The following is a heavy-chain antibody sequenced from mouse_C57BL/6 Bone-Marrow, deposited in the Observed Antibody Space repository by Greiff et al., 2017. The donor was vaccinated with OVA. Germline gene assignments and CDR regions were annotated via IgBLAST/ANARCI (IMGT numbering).Heavy chain of an antibody. V-gene: IGHV2-9-1*01. Sequence: VQLKESGPGLVAPSQSLSITCTVSGFSLTSYAISWVRPPPGKGLAWLGVIWTGGGTNSNSALKSRLSLSKDNSKSQVFLKMNSLQTDDTARYYCASFTTVGYFDVWGTGTTVTVSS. CDR1: GFSLTSYA. CDR2: IWTGGGT. CDR3: ASFTTVGYFDV. D-gene: IGHD1-1*01. J-gene: IGHJ1*03.